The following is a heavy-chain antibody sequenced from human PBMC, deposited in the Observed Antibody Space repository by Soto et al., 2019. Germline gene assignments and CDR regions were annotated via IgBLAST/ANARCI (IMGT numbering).Heavy chain of an antibody. V-gene: IGHV1-69*12. D-gene: IGHD3-22*01. CDR1: GGTFSSYA. CDR2: IIPIFGTA. CDR3: ASAPHYYDSSGYWKYYYYGMDV. J-gene: IGHJ6*02. Sequence: QVQLVQSGAEVKKPGSSVKVSCKASGGTFSSYAISWVRQAPGQGLDWMGGIIPIFGTANYAQKFQGRVTITADESTSTAYMELSSLRSEDTAVYYCASAPHYYDSSGYWKYYYYGMDVWGQGTTVTVSS.